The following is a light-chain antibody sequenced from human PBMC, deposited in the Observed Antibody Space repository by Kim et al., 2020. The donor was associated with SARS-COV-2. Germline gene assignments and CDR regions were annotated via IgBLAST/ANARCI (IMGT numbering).Light chain of an antibody. CDR1: VLAKKY. CDR2: KDS. CDR3: YSAADNNSWV. V-gene: IGLV3-27*01. Sequence: SYELTQQSSVSVSPGQTARITCSGDVLAKKYARWFQQKPGQAPVLVIYKDSERPSGIPERFSGSSSGTTVTLTISGTQVEDEADYYCYSAADNNSWVFGGGTKLTVL. J-gene: IGLJ3*02.